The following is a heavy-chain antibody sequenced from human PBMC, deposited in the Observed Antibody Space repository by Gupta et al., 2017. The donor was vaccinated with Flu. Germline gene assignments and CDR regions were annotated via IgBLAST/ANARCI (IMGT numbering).Heavy chain of an antibody. CDR2: INHSGST. V-gene: IGHV4-34*01. J-gene: IGHJ4*02. CDR3: ARRPYSSSWAKSKIFDY. CDR1: GGSFSVYY. D-gene: IGHD6-13*01. Sequence: QVQLQQWGAGLLQPSETLSLPCAVYGGSFSVYYWSWIRQPPGKGLEWIGEINHSGSTNYNPSLKSRVTISVDTSKNQFSLKLSSVTAADTAVYYCARRPYSSSWAKSKIFDYWGQGTLVTVSS.